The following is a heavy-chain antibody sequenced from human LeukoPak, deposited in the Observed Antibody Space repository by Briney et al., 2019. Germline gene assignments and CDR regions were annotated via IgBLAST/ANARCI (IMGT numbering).Heavy chain of an antibody. CDR3: ARHGGTSGRSYRQDAFDI. D-gene: IGHD3-10*01. Sequence: SQTLSLTCAVSGGSISSGGYSWSWVRQPPGEGLEWVGYIYHSGTTYYNPSLQSRVTISVDTSKNQFSLRLISVTAADTAVYYCARHGGTSGRSYRQDAFDIWGQGTMVTVSS. CDR1: GGSISSGGYS. J-gene: IGHJ3*02. V-gene: IGHV4-30-2*01. CDR2: IYHSGTT.